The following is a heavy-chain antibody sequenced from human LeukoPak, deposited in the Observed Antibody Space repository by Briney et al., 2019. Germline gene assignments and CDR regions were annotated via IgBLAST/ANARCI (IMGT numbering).Heavy chain of an antibody. D-gene: IGHD2-15*01. Sequence: SETLSLTCAVYGGSFSGYYWSWIRQPPGKGLEWIGEINHSGSTNYNPSLKSRVTISIDTSKNQFSLKLSSVTAADTAVYYCARVSVVVAAPDAIDIWGQGTMVTVSS. V-gene: IGHV4-34*01. CDR3: ARVSVVVAAPDAIDI. J-gene: IGHJ3*02. CDR2: INHSGST. CDR1: GGSFSGYY.